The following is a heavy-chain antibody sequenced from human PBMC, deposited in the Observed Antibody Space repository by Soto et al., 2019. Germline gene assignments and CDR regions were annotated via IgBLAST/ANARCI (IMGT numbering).Heavy chain of an antibody. CDR2: INAGNGNT. CDR3: ARDSHGGTISY. J-gene: IGHJ4*02. Sequence: QVQLVQSGAEEKKPGASVKVSCKASGYTFTSYAMHWVRQAPGQRLEWMGWINAGNGNTKYSQKFQGRVTITRDTAASAAYMELRSLRSEDTAVYYCARDSHGGTISYWGQGALVTVSS. CDR1: GYTFTSYA. V-gene: IGHV1-3*05. D-gene: IGHD2-15*01.